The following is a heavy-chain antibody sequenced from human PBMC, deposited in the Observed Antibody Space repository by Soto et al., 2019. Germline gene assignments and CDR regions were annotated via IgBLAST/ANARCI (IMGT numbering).Heavy chain of an antibody. V-gene: IGHV1-69*06. CDR2: IIPMFGTA. Sequence: QVQLVQSGAEVKKPGSSVKVSCKGSGDTFHRHALSWVRQAPGQGLEWMGGIIPMFGTANYAQKFQGRVTITADTSTRTAYMELSSLRCEDTAFYYCAVIGSELDYWGQGTLVAVSS. J-gene: IGHJ4*02. CDR3: AVIGSELDY. D-gene: IGHD5-12*01. CDR1: GDTFHRHA.